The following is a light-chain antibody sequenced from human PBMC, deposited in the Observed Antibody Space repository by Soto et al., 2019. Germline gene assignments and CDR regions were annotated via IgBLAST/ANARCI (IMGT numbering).Light chain of an antibody. CDR3: QQYDNLPPYT. J-gene: IGKJ2*01. CDR2: DAT. CDR1: RAISVY. Sequence: DIQMTQSPSSLSASVGDRVTITCQAIRAISVYLNWYQQKPGKPPKLLVYDATNLQTGVPSRFIGSGSVTHFTLTISSLQPEDIAAYYCQQYDNLPPYTFGQGTKLEIK. V-gene: IGKV1-33*01.